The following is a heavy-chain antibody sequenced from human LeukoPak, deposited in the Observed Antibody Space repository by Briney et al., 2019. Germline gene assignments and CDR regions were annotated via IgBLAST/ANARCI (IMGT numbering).Heavy chain of an antibody. Sequence: PSETPSLTCAVSGGSISSSNWWSWVRQPPGKGLEWIGEIYHSGSTNYNPSLKSRVTISVDKSKNQFSLKLSSVTAADTAVYYCARVDPTGYYAMDVWGQGTTVTVSS. J-gene: IGHJ6*02. CDR2: IYHSGST. CDR3: ARVDPTGYYAMDV. V-gene: IGHV4-4*02. CDR1: GGSISSSNW. D-gene: IGHD4-11*01.